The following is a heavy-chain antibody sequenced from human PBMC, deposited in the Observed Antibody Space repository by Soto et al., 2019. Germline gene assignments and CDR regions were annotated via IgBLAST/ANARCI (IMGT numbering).Heavy chain of an antibody. D-gene: IGHD5-12*01. CDR2: ISYDGSNK. V-gene: IGHV3-30-3*01. Sequence: QVQLVESGGGVVQPGRSLRLSCAASGFTFSSYAMHWVRQAPGKGREWVAVISYDGSNKYYADSVKGRFTISRDNSKNTLYLQMNSLRAEDTAVYYCARDAQGGYPRHYYYGMDVWGQGTTVTVSS. J-gene: IGHJ6*02. CDR3: ARDAQGGYPRHYYYGMDV. CDR1: GFTFSSYA.